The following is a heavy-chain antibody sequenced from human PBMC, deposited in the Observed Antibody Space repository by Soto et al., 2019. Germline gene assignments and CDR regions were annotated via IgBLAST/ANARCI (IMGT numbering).Heavy chain of an antibody. D-gene: IGHD2-15*01. J-gene: IGHJ5*02. CDR1: GGSISSSSYY. CDR3: ARRKSSPWFDP. V-gene: IGHV4-39*01. Sequence: SETLSLTCTVSGGSISSSSYYWGWIRQPPGKGLEWIGNIYYSGSTYYNPSLKSRVTISVDTSKNQFSLKLSSVTAADTAVYYCARRKSSPWFDPWGQGTLVTVSS. CDR2: IYYSGST.